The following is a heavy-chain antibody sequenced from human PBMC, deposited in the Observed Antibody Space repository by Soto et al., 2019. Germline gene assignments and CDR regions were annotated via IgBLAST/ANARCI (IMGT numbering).Heavy chain of an antibody. J-gene: IGHJ5*02. CDR1: GFTFSDYW. V-gene: IGHV3-74*01. Sequence: EVQLVESGGGLVQPLGSLRLSCAASGFTFSDYWMNWVRQAPGKGLVWVSRIDSDGSSTSYADSVKGRFTISRDNAKNPLYLQMNSLRAEDTAVYYCAKSNWFDPWGQGTLVTVSS. CDR2: IDSDGSST. CDR3: AKSNWFDP.